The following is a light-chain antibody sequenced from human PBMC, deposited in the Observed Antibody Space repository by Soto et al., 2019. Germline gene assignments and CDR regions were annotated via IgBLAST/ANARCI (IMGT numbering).Light chain of an antibody. Sequence: EIVMTQSPATLSVSPGERATLSCRASQSVSSNLAWYQQKPGQPPRLLFFGASTRATGIPARFSASGSGTDFTLTISSLQSEDFAGFYCQQYDKWPRTFGQGTKVEV. CDR1: QSVSSN. V-gene: IGKV3-15*01. CDR3: QQYDKWPRT. J-gene: IGKJ1*01. CDR2: GAS.